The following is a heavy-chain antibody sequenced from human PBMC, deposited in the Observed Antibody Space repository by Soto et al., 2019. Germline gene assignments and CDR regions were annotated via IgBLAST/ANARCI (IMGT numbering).Heavy chain of an antibody. CDR2: ISTNTGHT. D-gene: IGHD3-16*02. J-gene: IGHJ5*02. CDR1: GYTFTNYG. Sequence: QVQLVQSGAEVKKPGASVKVSCKASGYTFTNYGISWVRQAPGQGLEWMGWISTNTGHTDYARNLRGRVTMTTDASTTTAYMELRSRTSDDTAIYFCAREEYRQVDHWGQGTLVTVSS. CDR3: AREEYRQVDH. V-gene: IGHV1-18*04.